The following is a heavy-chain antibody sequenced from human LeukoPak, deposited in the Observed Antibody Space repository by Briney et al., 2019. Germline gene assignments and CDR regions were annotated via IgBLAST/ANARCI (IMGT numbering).Heavy chain of an antibody. Sequence: PGGSLRLSCAASGFTFSSYGMHWVRQAPGKGLEWVAVISYDGSNKYYADSVKGRFTISRDNSKNTLYLQMNSLRAEDTAVYYRAKGRKTGRVHRTADYWGQGTLVTVSS. CDR1: GFTFSSYG. V-gene: IGHV3-30*18. CDR2: ISYDGSNK. D-gene: IGHD3-9*01. CDR3: AKGRKTGRVHRTADY. J-gene: IGHJ4*02.